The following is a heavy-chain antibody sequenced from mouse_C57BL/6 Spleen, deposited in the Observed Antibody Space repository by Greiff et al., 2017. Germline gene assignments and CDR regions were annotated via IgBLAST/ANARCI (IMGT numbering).Heavy chain of an antibody. V-gene: IGHV1-85*01. Sequence: QVHVKQSGPELVKPGASVKLSCKASGYTFTSYDINWVKQRPGQGLEWIGWIYPRDGSTKYNEKFKGKATLTVDTSSSTAYMELHSLTSEDSAVYFCARSYYYGSSPWFAYWGQGTLVTVSA. CDR2: IYPRDGST. D-gene: IGHD1-1*01. J-gene: IGHJ3*01. CDR3: ARSYYYGSSPWFAY. CDR1: GYTFTSYD.